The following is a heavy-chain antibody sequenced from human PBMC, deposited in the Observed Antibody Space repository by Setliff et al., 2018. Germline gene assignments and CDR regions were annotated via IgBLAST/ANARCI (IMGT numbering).Heavy chain of an antibody. CDR2: IYSSGTT. V-gene: IGHV4-4*09. Sequence: SETLSLTCAVYGGSFSGYYWSWIRQPPGKGLEWIGRIYSSGTTAYNPSLMSRATLSVDTSKNQFSLKLTSVTAADTGVYYCATIAATGRAPDMDVWGPGTTVTVSS. D-gene: IGHD6-13*01. CDR3: ATIAATGRAPDMDV. J-gene: IGHJ6*02. CDR1: GGSFSGYY.